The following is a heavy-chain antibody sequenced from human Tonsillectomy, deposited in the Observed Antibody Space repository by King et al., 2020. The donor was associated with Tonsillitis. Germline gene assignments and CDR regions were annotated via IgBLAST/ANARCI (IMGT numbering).Heavy chain of an antibody. CDR3: ARDPGYSSSVPGYYGMDV. V-gene: IGHV1-2*02. CDR1: GYTFTGYY. Sequence: QLVQSGAEVKKPGASVKVSCKASGYTFTGYYMHWVRQAPGQGLEWMGWINPNSGGTNYAQKFQGRVTMTRATSISTAYMELSRLRSDDTAVYYCARDPGYSSSVPGYYGMDVWGQGTTVTVSS. J-gene: IGHJ6*02. CDR2: INPNSGGT. D-gene: IGHD6-6*01.